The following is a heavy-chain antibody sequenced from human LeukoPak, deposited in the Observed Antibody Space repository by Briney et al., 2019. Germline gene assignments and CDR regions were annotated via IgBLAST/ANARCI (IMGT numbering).Heavy chain of an antibody. J-gene: IGHJ6*03. V-gene: IGHV1-2*02. Sequence: ASVKVSCKASGYTFTGYYMHWARQAPGQGLEWMGWINPNSGGTNYAQKFQGRVTMTRDTSISTAYMELSRLRSDDTAVYYCARDSTTRTYYYYYMDVWGKGTTVTVSS. CDR2: INPNSGGT. D-gene: IGHD2-2*01. CDR3: ARDSTTRTYYYYYMDV. CDR1: GYTFTGYY.